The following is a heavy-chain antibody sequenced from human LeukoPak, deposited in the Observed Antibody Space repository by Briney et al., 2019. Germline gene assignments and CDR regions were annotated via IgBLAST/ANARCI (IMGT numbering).Heavy chain of an antibody. Sequence: GGSLRLSCAASGFTFSSYGMHWVRQAPGKGLEWVAVISYDGSNKYYADSVKGRFTISRDNSKNTLYLQMNSLRAEDTAVYYCARGGSSGYYIRSDYWGQGTLVTVSS. CDR3: ARGGSSGYYIRSDY. V-gene: IGHV3-30*03. D-gene: IGHD3-22*01. CDR1: GFTFSSYG. CDR2: ISYDGSNK. J-gene: IGHJ4*02.